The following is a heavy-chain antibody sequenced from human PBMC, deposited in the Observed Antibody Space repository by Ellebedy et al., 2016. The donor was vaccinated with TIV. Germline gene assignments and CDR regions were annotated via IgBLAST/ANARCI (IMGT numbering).Heavy chain of an antibody. CDR2: IGTSSSYT. D-gene: IGHD5-18*01. V-gene: IGHV3-11*06. Sequence: PGGSLRLSCVASGLTFNDYYMTWIRQVPGKALEWISYIGTSSSYTKYADSVKGRFTISRDNAKNSLYLQMNSLKAEDTAVYYCATYVETAVVNDYWGQGTLVTVSS. CDR1: GLTFNDYY. CDR3: ATYVETAVVNDY. J-gene: IGHJ4*02.